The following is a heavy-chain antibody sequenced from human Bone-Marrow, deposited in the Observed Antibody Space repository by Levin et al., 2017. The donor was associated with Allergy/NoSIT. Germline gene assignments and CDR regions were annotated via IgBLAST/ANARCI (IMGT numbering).Heavy chain of an antibody. CDR2: INWNGGST. CDR3: ARDMVTVVPAAMGGGAYYYYYYMDV. Sequence: GGSLRLSCAASGFTFDDYGMSWVRQAPGKGLEWVSGINWNGGSTGYADSVKGRFTISRDNAKNSLYLQMNSLRAEDTALYYCARDMVTVVPAAMGGGAYYYYYYMDVWGKGTTVTVSS. V-gene: IGHV3-20*04. D-gene: IGHD2-2*01. CDR1: GFTFDDYG. J-gene: IGHJ6*03.